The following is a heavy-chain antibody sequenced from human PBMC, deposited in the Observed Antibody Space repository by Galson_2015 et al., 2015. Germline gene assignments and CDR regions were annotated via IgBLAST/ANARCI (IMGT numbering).Heavy chain of an antibody. V-gene: IGHV3-43*01. CDR3: AKLAESGRYCDTTTCYQVDY. D-gene: IGHD2/OR15-2a*01. J-gene: IGHJ4*02. Sequence: ITWDGTRRSYADFVRGRFTISRDNSKNSLYLQMNNLRSEDTAPYYCAKLAESGRYCDTTTCYQVDYWGQGTLVTVSS. CDR2: ITWDGTRR.